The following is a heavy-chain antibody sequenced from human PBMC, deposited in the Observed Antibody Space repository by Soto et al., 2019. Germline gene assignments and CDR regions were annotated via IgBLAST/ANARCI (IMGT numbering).Heavy chain of an antibody. Sequence: GGSLRLCCAASGFSFSTHYMNWVRQTPGKGLEWVANMNQYGSEYYYVDSVKGRFTISRDNAKNSLYLQMNSLRAEDTAVYFCASMSLARNFDYWGQGTLVTVSS. CDR1: GFSFSTHY. CDR2: MNQYGSEY. V-gene: IGHV3-7*01. D-gene: IGHD3-10*02. J-gene: IGHJ4*02. CDR3: ASMSLARNFDY.